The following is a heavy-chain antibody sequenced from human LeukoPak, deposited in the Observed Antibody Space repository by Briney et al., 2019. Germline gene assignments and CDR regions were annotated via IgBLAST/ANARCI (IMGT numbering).Heavy chain of an antibody. J-gene: IGHJ5*02. CDR3: AKEGKDANTPRITIFGVVIRRPYNWFDP. D-gene: IGHD3-3*01. CDR1: GFTFTSYA. V-gene: IGHV3-23*01. CDR2: ISGSGDYT. Sequence: PGGSLRLSCAASGFTFTSYAMSWVRQAPGRGLEWVSTISGSGDYTFYADSVKGRFTISRDNSKNTVNLQMNSLRAEDTAVYYCAKEGKDANTPRITIFGVVIRRPYNWFDPWGQGTLVTVSS.